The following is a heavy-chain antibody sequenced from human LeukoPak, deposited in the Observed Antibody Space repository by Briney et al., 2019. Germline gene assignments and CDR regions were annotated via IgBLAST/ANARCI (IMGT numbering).Heavy chain of an antibody. CDR3: ARQRRGRGRITMIVVVEHKDAFDI. Sequence: PSETLSLTCAVYGGSFSGYYWSWIRQPPGKGLEWIGEINHSGSTNYNPSLKSRVTISVDTSKNQFSLKLSSVTAADTAVYYCARQRRGRGRITMIVVVEHKDAFDIWGQGTMVTVSS. V-gene: IGHV4-34*01. D-gene: IGHD3-22*01. J-gene: IGHJ3*02. CDR2: INHSGST. CDR1: GGSFSGYY.